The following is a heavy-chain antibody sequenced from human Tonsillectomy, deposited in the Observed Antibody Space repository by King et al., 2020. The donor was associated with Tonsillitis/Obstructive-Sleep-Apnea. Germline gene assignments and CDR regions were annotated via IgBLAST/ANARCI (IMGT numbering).Heavy chain of an antibody. CDR2: IYPGDSDT. V-gene: IGHV5-51*01. CDR1: GYSFTRDW. J-gene: IGHJ3*02. CDR3: ARTVAGDRYAFDI. Sequence: QLVQSGAEVKKPGESLKISCKGSGYSFTRDWIGWLRQMPGKGLEWMGIIYPGDSDTMYSPSFQGQVTISADMSIRTAYLQWSSLKASDIAMYYCARTVAGDRYAFDIWGQGTMVTVAS. D-gene: IGHD6-19*01.